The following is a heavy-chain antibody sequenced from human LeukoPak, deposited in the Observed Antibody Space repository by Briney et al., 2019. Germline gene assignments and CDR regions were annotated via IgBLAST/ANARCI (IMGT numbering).Heavy chain of an antibody. CDR2: ISYDGSNK. Sequence: PGGSLRLSCAASGLTFSSAAMTWVRQAPGKGLEWVAVISYDGSNKYYADSVKGRFTISRDNSKNTLYLQMNSLRAEDTAVYYCAKRGDYGWYFDLWGRGTLVTVSS. CDR1: GLTFSSAA. CDR3: AKRGDYGWYFDL. J-gene: IGHJ2*01. V-gene: IGHV3-30*18. D-gene: IGHD4-17*01.